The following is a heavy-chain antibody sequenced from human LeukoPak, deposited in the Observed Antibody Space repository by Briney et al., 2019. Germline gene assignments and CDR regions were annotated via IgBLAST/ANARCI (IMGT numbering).Heavy chain of an antibody. J-gene: IGHJ4*02. CDR1: GFNFNYYA. D-gene: IGHD3-16*02. CDR3: ARHDSFIPF. Sequence: GGSLRLSCAASGFNFNYYAMSWVRQAPGKGLEWVSGISDNEGTTYYTDSVKGRFTIFRDNTKNTVYLQMNNLRAEDTAVYFCARHDSFIPFWGQGTLVTVSS. CDR2: ISDNEGTT. V-gene: IGHV3-23*01.